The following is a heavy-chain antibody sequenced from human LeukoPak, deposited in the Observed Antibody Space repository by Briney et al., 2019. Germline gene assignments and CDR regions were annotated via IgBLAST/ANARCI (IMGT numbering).Heavy chain of an antibody. Sequence: GGSLRLSCAASGFTFNSYAMSWVRQTPGRGLEWVSSISASGGSTYYADSVKGRVTISRDNSKNTLYLQMNSLRAEDTAVYYCAKYGLLRYFEYFDYWGQGTLVTVSS. J-gene: IGHJ4*02. CDR2: ISASGGST. V-gene: IGHV3-23*01. CDR1: GFTFNSYA. D-gene: IGHD3-9*01. CDR3: AKYGLLRYFEYFDY.